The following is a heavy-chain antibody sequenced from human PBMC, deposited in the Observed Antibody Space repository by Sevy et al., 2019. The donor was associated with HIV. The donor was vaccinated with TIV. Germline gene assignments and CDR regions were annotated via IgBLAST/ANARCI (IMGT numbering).Heavy chain of an antibody. D-gene: IGHD6-19*01. CDR3: AKGVAVALAALDI. Sequence: GGSLRLSCAASGFTFRNYVMNWVRQPPGKGLEWVSVISDGGGNTYYADSVKGRFTISRDDSKGTLYLQMNSLRVEDTALYFWAKGVAVALAALDIWGQGTMVTVSS. CDR1: GFTFRNYV. CDR2: ISDGGGNT. V-gene: IGHV3-23*01. J-gene: IGHJ3*02.